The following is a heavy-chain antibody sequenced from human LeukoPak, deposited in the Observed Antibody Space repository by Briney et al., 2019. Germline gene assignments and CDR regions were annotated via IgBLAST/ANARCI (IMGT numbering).Heavy chain of an antibody. D-gene: IGHD5-24*01. V-gene: IGHV5-51*01. CDR2: IYPGGSET. CDR1: GYSFSSYW. Sequence: GESLKISCKGLGYSFSSYWNAWVRQRPGKGLEWMGIIYPGGSETRYDPSFQGQVTISADSSTSTAYLQWSSLRASDTAVYYCARLQRDGYNSLGPYNLDYWGQGTLVTVSS. CDR3: ARLQRDGYNSLGPYNLDY. J-gene: IGHJ4*02.